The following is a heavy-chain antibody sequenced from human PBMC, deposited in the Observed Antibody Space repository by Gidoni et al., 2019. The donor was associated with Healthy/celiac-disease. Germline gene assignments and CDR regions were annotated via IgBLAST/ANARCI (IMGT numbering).Heavy chain of an antibody. V-gene: IGHV3-73*01. D-gene: IGHD3-22*01. CDR3: TRHVEYYYEVTAFDI. CDR2: IRSKANSYAT. J-gene: IGHJ3*02. CDR1: GFTFSGSA. Sequence: EVQLVESGGGLVQPGGSLKLSCAASGFTFSGSAMHWVRQASGKGLEWVGRIRSKANSYATAYAASVKGRFTISRDDSKNTAYLQMNSLKTEDTAVYYCTRHVEYYYEVTAFDIWGQGTMVTVSS.